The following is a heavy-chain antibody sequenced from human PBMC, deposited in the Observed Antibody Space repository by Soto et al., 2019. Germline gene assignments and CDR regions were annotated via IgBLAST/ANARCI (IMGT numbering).Heavy chain of an antibody. Sequence: QITLKESGPPVVKPTQTLTLTCTFSGFSLSTRGVAVGWVRQPPGKALEWLGLIYWDDDKRYSPSLKNRLTITKDTPKNQVVLTLTNMDPVDRGTYYCAHSLNLGIVGNAAFDIWSQGTTVTVSS. CDR3: AHSLNLGIVGNAAFDI. CDR1: GFSLSTRGVA. V-gene: IGHV2-5*02. J-gene: IGHJ3*02. D-gene: IGHD3-16*02. CDR2: IYWDDDK.